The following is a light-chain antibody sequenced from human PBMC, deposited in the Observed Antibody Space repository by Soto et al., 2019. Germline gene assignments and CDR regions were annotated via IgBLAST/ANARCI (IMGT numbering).Light chain of an antibody. CDR1: SSDVGGYNY. CDR3: SSFTSINTWV. Sequence: QSALTQPASVSGSPGQSITISCTGTSSDVGGYNYVSWYQQPPGKAPKLMIYEVSNRPSGVSNRFSGSKSGNTASLTISGLQTEDEADYYCSSFTSINTWVFGGGTKLTVL. CDR2: EVS. J-gene: IGLJ3*02. V-gene: IGLV2-14*01.